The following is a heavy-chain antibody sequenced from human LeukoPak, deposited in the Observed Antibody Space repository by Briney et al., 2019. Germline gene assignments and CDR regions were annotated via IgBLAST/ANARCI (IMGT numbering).Heavy chain of an antibody. Sequence: SETLSLTCTVSGGSISSYYWSWIRQPPRKGLEWIGYIYYSGSTNYKPSLKSRVTISVDTSKNQFSLKLSSVTAADTAVYYCARQPNGEYHYGSGSPPVDVWGQGTTVTVSS. CDR2: IYYSGST. CDR3: ARQPNGEYHYGSGSPPVDV. CDR1: GGSISSYY. V-gene: IGHV4-59*01. D-gene: IGHD3-10*01. J-gene: IGHJ6*02.